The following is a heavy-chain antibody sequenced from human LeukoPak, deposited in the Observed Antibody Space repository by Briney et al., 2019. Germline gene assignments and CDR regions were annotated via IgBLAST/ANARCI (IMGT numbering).Heavy chain of an antibody. CDR2: ISSSSSTI. CDR3: ARGDKQDYGDYDGRYYFDY. J-gene: IGHJ4*02. V-gene: IGHV3-48*01. CDR1: GFTFSSYS. Sequence: GGSLRLSCAASGFTFSSYSMNWVRQAPGKGLEWVSYISSSSSTIYYADSVKGRFTISRDNAKNSLYLQMNSLRAEDTAVYYCARGDKQDYGDYDGRYYFDYWGQGSLVTVSS. D-gene: IGHD4-17*01.